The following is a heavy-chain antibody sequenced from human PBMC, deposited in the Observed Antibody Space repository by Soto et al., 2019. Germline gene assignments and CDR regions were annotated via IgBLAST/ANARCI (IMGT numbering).Heavy chain of an antibody. CDR1: GGTFSSYA. J-gene: IGHJ4*02. D-gene: IGHD6-13*01. V-gene: IGHV1-69*12. Sequence: QVQLVQSGAEVKKPGSSVKVSCKASGGTFSSYAISWVRQAPGQGLEWMGGIIPIFGTANYAQKFQGRVXIXAXXSTSKAYMELSSLRSEDTAAYYCARVDWGAAAGNYWGQGTLVTVSS. CDR3: ARVDWGAAAGNY. CDR2: IIPIFGTA.